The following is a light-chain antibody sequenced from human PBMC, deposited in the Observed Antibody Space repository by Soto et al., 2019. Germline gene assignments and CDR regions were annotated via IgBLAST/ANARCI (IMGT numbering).Light chain of an antibody. CDR2: GAS. J-gene: IGKJ1*01. CDR1: QSVSISY. V-gene: IGKV3-20*01. CDR3: QQYGSSPKT. Sequence: MVLTHSPGTLSFSPGEIATLSFRASQSVSISYLALYQQKPGQAPRLLIYGASSRATGIPDRFSGSGSGTDFTLTIRRLEPEDFAVYYCQQYGSSPKTFGQGTKLDTK.